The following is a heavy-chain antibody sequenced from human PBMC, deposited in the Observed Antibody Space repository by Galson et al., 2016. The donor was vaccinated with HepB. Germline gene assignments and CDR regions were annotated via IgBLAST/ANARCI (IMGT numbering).Heavy chain of an antibody. CDR2: ISAYNGDT. V-gene: IGHV1-18*04. CDR1: GYTFTTYG. D-gene: IGHD1-26*01. J-gene: IGHJ4*02. Sequence: SVKVSCKASGYTFTTYGFSWVRQAPGQGPEWMGWISAYNGDTNYAQRLQGRVTMTTDTSTSTAYMELRSLRSDDTAVYYCARSIVGATYYFDYWGQGTLVTVSS. CDR3: ARSIVGATYYFDY.